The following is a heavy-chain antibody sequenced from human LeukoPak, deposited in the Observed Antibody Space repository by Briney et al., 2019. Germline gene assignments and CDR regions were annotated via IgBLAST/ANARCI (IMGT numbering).Heavy chain of an antibody. CDR1: GGTFSSYA. CDR3: ARAFGVDAFDI. V-gene: IGHV1-69*06. D-gene: IGHD3-10*01. J-gene: IGHJ3*02. Sequence: EASVKVSCKASGGTFSSYAISWVRQAPGQGLEWMGGIIPIFGTANYAQKFQGRVTITADKSTSTAYMELSSLRSEDTAVYYCARAFGVDAFDIWGQGTMVTVSS. CDR2: IIPIFGTA.